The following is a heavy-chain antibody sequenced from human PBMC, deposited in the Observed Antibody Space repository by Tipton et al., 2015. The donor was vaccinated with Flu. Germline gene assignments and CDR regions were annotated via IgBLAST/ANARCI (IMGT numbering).Heavy chain of an antibody. CDR2: VNHSGST. CDR3: ARRAAALVAGYYYGIDV. D-gene: IGHD3-16*01. Sequence: TLSLTCVVYGGSFSGDYCSWIRQPPGKGLEWIGEVNHSGSTNYNPSLKSRVTISVDTSKNQFSLKLDSVTAADTAVYYCARRAAALVAGYYYGIDVWGQGTTVTVSS. CDR1: GGSFSGDY. J-gene: IGHJ6*02. V-gene: IGHV4-34*01.